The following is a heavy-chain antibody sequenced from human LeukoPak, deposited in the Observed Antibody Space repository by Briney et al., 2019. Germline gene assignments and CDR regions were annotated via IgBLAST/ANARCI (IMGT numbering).Heavy chain of an antibody. V-gene: IGHV4-4*07. Sequence: SETLALTCTVSGGTISSYCWSLIRQPAGEGLEWIGRIYTSGSPNYNPSVKSRVTISVDTPKNQFSLKPSSMPAAHTAVYCCAREIVRGHYYYGMDVWGQGTTVTVSS. J-gene: IGHJ6*02. CDR1: GGTISSYC. CDR3: AREIVRGHYYYGMDV. CDR2: IYTSGSP. D-gene: IGHD2-21*01.